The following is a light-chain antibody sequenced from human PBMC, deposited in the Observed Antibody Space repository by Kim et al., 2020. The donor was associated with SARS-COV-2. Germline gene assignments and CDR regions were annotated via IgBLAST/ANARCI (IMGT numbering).Light chain of an antibody. CDR3: QVWDNYSDQVV. Sequence: SYELTQPPSVSVAPGKAARITCAGNNIGTRSVHWYQQKPGQAPVLVISYDRDRPSGIPERFSGSNSGNTATLTITRVEAGDEADYYCQVWDNYSDQVVFGGGTQVTVL. CDR2: YDR. J-gene: IGLJ2*01. V-gene: IGLV3-21*04. CDR1: NIGTRS.